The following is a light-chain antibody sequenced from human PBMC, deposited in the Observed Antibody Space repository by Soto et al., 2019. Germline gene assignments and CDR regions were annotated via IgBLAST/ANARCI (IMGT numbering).Light chain of an antibody. Sequence: DIQMTQSPSSVSASVGDRVTITCRASQGINTFLAWYQQKAGKAPKLLIYAASTLQSGVPSRFSGSGSGTDFTLTISSLQSEDFATYYCQQLNSYPITFGQGTRLEI. CDR2: AAS. V-gene: IGKV1-9*01. J-gene: IGKJ5*01. CDR3: QQLNSYPIT. CDR1: QGINTF.